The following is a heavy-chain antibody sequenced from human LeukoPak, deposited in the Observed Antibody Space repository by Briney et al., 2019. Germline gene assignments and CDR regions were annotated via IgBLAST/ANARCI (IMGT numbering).Heavy chain of an antibody. Sequence: GGSLRLSCAACGFTFNSYWMSWVRQAPGKGLEWVANIKQHGSEKYYVDSVKGRFTISRDNAKNSLYLQMNSLRAEDTAVYYCARAPFYDILTGYFFDYWGQGTLVTVSS. J-gene: IGHJ4*02. CDR3: ARAPFYDILTGYFFDY. CDR2: IKQHGSEK. CDR1: GFTFNSYW. D-gene: IGHD3-9*01. V-gene: IGHV3-7*01.